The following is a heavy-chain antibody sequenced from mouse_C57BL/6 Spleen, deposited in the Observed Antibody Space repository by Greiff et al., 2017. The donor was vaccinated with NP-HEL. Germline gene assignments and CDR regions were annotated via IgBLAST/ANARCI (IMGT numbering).Heavy chain of an antibody. CDR3: ARHEGDYYGSSYHWYFDV. D-gene: IGHD1-1*01. Sequence: QVQLQQSGAELVKPGASVKLSCKASGYTFTEYTIHWVKQRSGQGLEWIGWFYPGSGSIKYNEKFKDKATLTADKSSSTVYMELSRLTSEDSAVYFCARHEGDYYGSSYHWYFDVWGTGTTVTVSS. CDR2: FYPGSGSI. CDR1: GYTFTEYT. J-gene: IGHJ1*03. V-gene: IGHV1-62-2*01.